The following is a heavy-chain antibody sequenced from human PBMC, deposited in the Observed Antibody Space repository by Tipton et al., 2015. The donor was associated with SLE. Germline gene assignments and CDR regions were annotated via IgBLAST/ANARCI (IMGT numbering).Heavy chain of an antibody. D-gene: IGHD3-10*01. V-gene: IGHV4-31*11. CDR2: IYYSGST. Sequence: TLSLTCAVSGGSISSGGYYWSWIRQHPGKGLEWIGYIYYSGSTHYNPSLKSRVTISVDTSKNQFSLKLSSVTAADTAVYYCARDNSMVRGVPDGFDIWGQGTRVTVSS. CDR3: ARDNSMVRGVPDGFDI. CDR1: GGSISSGGYY. J-gene: IGHJ3*02.